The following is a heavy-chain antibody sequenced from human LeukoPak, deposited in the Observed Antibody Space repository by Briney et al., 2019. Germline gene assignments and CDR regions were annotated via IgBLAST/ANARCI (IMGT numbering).Heavy chain of an antibody. J-gene: IGHJ4*02. CDR2: INPNSGGT. CDR1: GYTFTGYY. V-gene: IGHV1-2*06. D-gene: IGHD6-19*01. CDR3: ARIPAVAGTNFDY. Sequence: GASVKVPCKASGYTFTGYYMHWVRQAPGQGLEWMGRINPNSGGTNYAQKFQGRVTMTRDTSISTAYMELRRLRSDDTAVYYCARIPAVAGTNFDYWGQGTLVTISS.